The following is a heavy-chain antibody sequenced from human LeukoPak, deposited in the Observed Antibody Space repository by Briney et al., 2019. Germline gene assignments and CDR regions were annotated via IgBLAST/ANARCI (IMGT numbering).Heavy chain of an antibody. V-gene: IGHV4-34*01. CDR2: INHSGST. D-gene: IGHD6-6*01. J-gene: IGHJ4*02. CDR1: GGSFSGYY. CDR3: ARGEQFGPEEK. Sequence: PSETLSLTCAVYGGSFSGYYWSWIRQPPGKGLEWIGEINHSGSTNYNPSLKSRVTISVDTSKNQFSLKLSSVTAADTAVYYCARGEQFGPEEKWGQGTLVTVSS.